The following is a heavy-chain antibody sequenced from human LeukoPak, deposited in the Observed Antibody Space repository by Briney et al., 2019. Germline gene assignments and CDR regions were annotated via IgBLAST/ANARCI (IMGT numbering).Heavy chain of an antibody. CDR2: IKTIAHGGTR. CDR3: TTDAGSLPYYFNC. D-gene: IGHD3-10*01. J-gene: IGHJ4*02. V-gene: IGHV3-15*01. CDR1: GFTFSNAW. Sequence: GGSLRLSCAASGFTFSNAWMRWVRQAPGKGLQWVGRIKTIAHGGTRDYAAPVKDRFTISRDDSQNTFYLQMNSLKTEDAALYYCTTDAGSLPYYFNCWGQGTLVTVSS.